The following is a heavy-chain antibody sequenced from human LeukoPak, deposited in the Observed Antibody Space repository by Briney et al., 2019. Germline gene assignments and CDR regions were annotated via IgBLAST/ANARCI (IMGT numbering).Heavy chain of an antibody. D-gene: IGHD6-19*01. J-gene: IGHJ4*02. CDR2: ISSSGSTI. CDR1: GFTVSSNY. Sequence: PGGSLRLSCAASGFTVSSNYMSWVRQAPGKGLEWVSYISSSGSTIYYADSVKGRFTISRDNAKNSLYLQMNSLRAEDTAVYYCARGPPRIAVAGTSLLDYWGQGTLVTVSS. V-gene: IGHV3-11*04. CDR3: ARGPPRIAVAGTSLLDY.